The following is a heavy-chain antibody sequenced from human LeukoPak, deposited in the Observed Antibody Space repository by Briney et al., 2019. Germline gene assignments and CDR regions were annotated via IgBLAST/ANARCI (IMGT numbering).Heavy chain of an antibody. D-gene: IGHD1-26*01. CDR1: GGSISSGSYY. CDR2: IYTSGST. V-gene: IGHV4-61*02. CDR3: ARADIVGAIVN. Sequence: PSQTLSLTCTVSGGSISSGSYYWSWIRQPAGKGLEWIGRIYTSGSTNYNPSLKSRVTISVDTSKNQFSLKLSSVTAADTAVYHCARADIVGAIVNWGQGTLVTVSS. J-gene: IGHJ4*02.